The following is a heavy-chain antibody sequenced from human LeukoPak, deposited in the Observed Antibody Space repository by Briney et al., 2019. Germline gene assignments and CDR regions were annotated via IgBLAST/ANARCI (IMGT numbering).Heavy chain of an antibody. CDR1: GGSFSGYY. CDR2: INHSGST. D-gene: IGHD2-15*01. Sequence: SETLSLTCAVYGGSFSGYYWSWIRQPPGKGLERIGEINHSGSTNYNPSLKSRVTISVDTSKNQFSLKLTSVTAADTAVYYCARLIYCSGGSCYGVFNYWGQGTLVTVSS. J-gene: IGHJ4*02. CDR3: ARLIYCSGGSCYGVFNY. V-gene: IGHV4-34*01.